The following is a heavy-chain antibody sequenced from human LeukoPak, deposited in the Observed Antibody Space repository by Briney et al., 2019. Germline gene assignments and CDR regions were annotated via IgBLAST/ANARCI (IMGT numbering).Heavy chain of an antibody. CDR1: DGSFSDYN. CDR2: IHHSGGT. V-gene: IGHV4-34*01. CDR3: VRHGYDSSGYHSSSDY. J-gene: IGHJ4*02. D-gene: IGHD3-22*01. Sequence: SETLSLTCAVYDGSFSDYNWSWIRQSPGKGLQWIGEIHHSGGTNYSPSLKSRVTLSVDTSKNPLSLKLSSVTAADTAAYYCVRHGYDSSGYHSSSDYRGRGTLVTVSS.